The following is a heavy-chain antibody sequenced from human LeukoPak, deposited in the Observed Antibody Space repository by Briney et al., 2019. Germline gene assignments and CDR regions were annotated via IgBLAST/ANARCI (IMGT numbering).Heavy chain of an antibody. CDR3: ARGTWDTAMVYYFDY. J-gene: IGHJ4*02. CDR2: ISYDGSNK. D-gene: IGHD5-18*01. V-gene: IGHV3-30-3*01. Sequence: GGSLRLSCAASGFTFSIYAMHWVRQAPGKGLEWVAVISYDGSNKYYADSVKGRFTISRDNSKNTLYLQMNSLRAEDTAVYYCARGTWDTAMVYYFDYWGQGTLVTVSS. CDR1: GFTFSIYA.